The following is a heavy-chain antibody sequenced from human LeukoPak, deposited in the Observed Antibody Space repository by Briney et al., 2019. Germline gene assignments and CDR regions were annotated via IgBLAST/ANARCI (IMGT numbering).Heavy chain of an antibody. CDR2: IIPIFGGA. CDR3: ARSHYDSSGYYGFRSG. CDR1: GGTFSSYA. J-gene: IGHJ4*02. D-gene: IGHD3-22*01. Sequence: GASVKVSCKASGGTFSSYAISWVRQAPGQGLEWMGGIIPIFGGANYAQKFQGRVTITTDTSTSTAYMELSSLRSEDPAVYYCARSHYDSSGYYGFRSGWGQGTLVTVSS. V-gene: IGHV1-69*05.